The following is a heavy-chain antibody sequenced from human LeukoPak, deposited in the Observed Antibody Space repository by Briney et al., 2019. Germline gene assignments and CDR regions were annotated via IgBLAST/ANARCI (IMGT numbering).Heavy chain of an antibody. V-gene: IGHV3-15*01. J-gene: IGHJ4*02. Sequence: GGSLRLSCAASGFTFDNAWFNWVRQAPGKGLEWVGRIYSKTDGGPTDYATPVTGRFSISRDDSKNTLYQQMNSLKTDDTAVYYCTTVPWFGDLYAAGYWGQGTLVTVSS. CDR1: GFTFDNAW. CDR2: IYSKTDGGPT. CDR3: TTVPWFGDLYAAGY. D-gene: IGHD3-10*01.